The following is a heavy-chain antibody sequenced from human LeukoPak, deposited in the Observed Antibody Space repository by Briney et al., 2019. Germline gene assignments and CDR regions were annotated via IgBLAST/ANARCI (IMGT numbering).Heavy chain of an antibody. Sequence: GGSLRLSCAASGFTFSSYWTSWVRQAPGKGLEWVANIKQDGSEKYYVDSVKGRFTISRDNAKNSLYLQMNSLRAEDTAVYYCARETSGYYLRAFDIWGQGTMVTVSS. CDR1: GFTFSSYW. D-gene: IGHD3-22*01. V-gene: IGHV3-7*01. CDR2: IKQDGSEK. CDR3: ARETSGYYLRAFDI. J-gene: IGHJ3*02.